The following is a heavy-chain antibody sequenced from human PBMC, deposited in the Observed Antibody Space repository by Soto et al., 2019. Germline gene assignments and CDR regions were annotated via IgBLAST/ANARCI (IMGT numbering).Heavy chain of an antibody. CDR3: TRANLRFLEWVDYYGMDV. D-gene: IGHD3-3*01. CDR1: GFTFCDYA. CDR2: IRSKAYGGTT. Sequence: GGPLRLSCTASGFTFCDYAMSWFSQTPGKGLEWVGFIRSKAYGGTTEYAASVKGRFTISRDDSKSIAYLQMNSLKTEDTAVYYCTRANLRFLEWVDYYGMDVWGQGTTVTVSS. V-gene: IGHV3-49*03. J-gene: IGHJ6*02.